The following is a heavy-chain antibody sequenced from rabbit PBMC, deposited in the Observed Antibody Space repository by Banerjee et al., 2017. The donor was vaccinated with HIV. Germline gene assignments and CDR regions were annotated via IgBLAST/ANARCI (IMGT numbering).Heavy chain of an antibody. J-gene: IGHJ4*01. CDR1: GFSFSTNYY. CDR2: IYGGSSGST. D-gene: IGHD6-1*01. CDR3: ARDRADGEGYAFNL. Sequence: QEQLVESGGGLVQPEGSLTLTCTASGFSFSTNYYMCWVRQAPGKGLEWIACIYGGSSGSTYYASWAKGRFTISKTSSTTVTLQMTSLTAADTATYFCARDRADGEGYAFNLWGPGTLVTDS. V-gene: IGHV1S45*01.